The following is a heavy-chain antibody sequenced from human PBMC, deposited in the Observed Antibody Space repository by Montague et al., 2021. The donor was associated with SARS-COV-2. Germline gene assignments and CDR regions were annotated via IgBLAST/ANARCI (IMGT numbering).Heavy chain of an antibody. J-gene: IGHJ6*02. Sequence: SETLSLTCAVYGGSFSGYYWSWIRQPPGKGLEWIGEINHSGSTNYNPSLKSRVTISVDTSKNQFSLKLSSVTAADTAVYYCARVCYYGSGTSLGMDVWGQGTTVTVS. CDR3: ARVCYYGSGTSLGMDV. V-gene: IGHV4-34*01. CDR2: INHSGST. D-gene: IGHD3-10*01. CDR1: GGSFSGYY.